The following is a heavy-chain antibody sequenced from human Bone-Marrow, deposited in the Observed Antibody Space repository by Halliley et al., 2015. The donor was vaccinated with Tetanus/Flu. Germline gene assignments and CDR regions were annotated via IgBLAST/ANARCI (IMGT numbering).Heavy chain of an antibody. CDR3: AKNGRNSAGGAEFFHH. Sequence: TLSLTCSVSGDSIKSYYWSWIRQSPGKGLEWIGNIYYTGNTNYNPSLKSRVTTSVDTSANQFSLKLNSVYDSDTAIYYCAKNGRNSAGGAEFFHHWGQGTPVTVSS. D-gene: IGHD3-10*01. J-gene: IGHJ1*01. CDR2: IYYTGNT. CDR1: GDSIKSYY. V-gene: IGHV4-59*01.